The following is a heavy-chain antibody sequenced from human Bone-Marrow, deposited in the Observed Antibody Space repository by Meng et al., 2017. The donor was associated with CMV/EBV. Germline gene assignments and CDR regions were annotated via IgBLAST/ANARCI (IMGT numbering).Heavy chain of an antibody. CDR3: ARDFGDFWSGYHSYYYYGMDV. Sequence: ESLKISCTVSGGSISSSSYYWGWIRQPPGKGLEWIGSIYYSGSTYYNPSLKSRVTISVDTSKNQFSLKLSSVTAADTAVYYCARDFGDFWSGYHSYYYYGMDVWGQGTTVTVSS. CDR2: IYYSGST. CDR1: GGSISSSSYY. J-gene: IGHJ6*02. D-gene: IGHD3-3*01. V-gene: IGHV4-39*07.